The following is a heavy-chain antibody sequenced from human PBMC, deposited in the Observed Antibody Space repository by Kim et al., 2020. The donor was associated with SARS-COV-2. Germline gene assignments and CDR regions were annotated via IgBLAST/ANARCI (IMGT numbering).Heavy chain of an antibody. V-gene: IGHV6-1*01. CDR3: ARDYLYGMDV. CDR2: SN. J-gene: IGHJ6*02. Sequence: SNDYAVSVKSRITINPDTAKNQFFLQLNSVTPEDTAVYFCARDYLYGMDVWGQGTTVTVSS.